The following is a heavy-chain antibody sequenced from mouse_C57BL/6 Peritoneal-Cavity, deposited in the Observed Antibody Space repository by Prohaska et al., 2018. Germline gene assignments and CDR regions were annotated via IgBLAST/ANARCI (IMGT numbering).Heavy chain of an antibody. CDR2: IDPANGNI. CDR3: AQLGRGFAY. Sequence: HWVKQRPEQGLEWIGRIDPANGNIKYAPKFQGKATITADTSSNTAYLQFSSLTSEDTAIYYCAQLGRGFAYWGQGTLVTVSA. J-gene: IGHJ3*01. D-gene: IGHD4-1*02. V-gene: IGHV14-3*01.